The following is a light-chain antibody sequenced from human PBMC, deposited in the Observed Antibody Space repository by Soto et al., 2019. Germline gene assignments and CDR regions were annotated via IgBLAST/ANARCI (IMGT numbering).Light chain of an antibody. CDR3: DQYNNWSLG. J-gene: IGKJ4*01. CDR2: GAS. V-gene: IGKV3-15*01. Sequence: EIVMTQSPATLSVSPGERATLSCRASQSVNSNLAWYQQKPGQAPRLPIYGASTRASGIPARFRGSGSGTDFTVTISSLQSEDFAVYYSDQYNNWSLGVGGGTKVDI. CDR1: QSVNSN.